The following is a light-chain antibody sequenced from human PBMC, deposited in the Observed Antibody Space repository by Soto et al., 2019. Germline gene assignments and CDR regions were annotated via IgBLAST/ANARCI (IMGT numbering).Light chain of an antibody. Sequence: EIVLTQSPATLSLSPGERATLSCRASQSVNGYLAWYQQKPGQAPRLLIYDASNRATGIPARFSGSGSGPDFTLTISSLEPEDLAVYYCQQRSTWPLTFGGGTKVEIK. CDR3: QQRSTWPLT. CDR2: DAS. CDR1: QSVNGY. J-gene: IGKJ4*01. V-gene: IGKV3-11*01.